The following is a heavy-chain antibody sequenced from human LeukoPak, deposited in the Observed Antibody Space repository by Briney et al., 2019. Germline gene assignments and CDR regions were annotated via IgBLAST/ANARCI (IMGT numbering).Heavy chain of an antibody. Sequence: PGGSLRLSCAASGFTFSSYGMHWVRQAPGKGLEWVAFIRYDGSNKYYADSVKGRFTISRDNSKNTLYLQMNSLRAEDTAVYHCAKAASASAAIDYWGQGTLVTVSS. CDR2: IRYDGSNK. D-gene: IGHD2-2*01. V-gene: IGHV3-30*02. CDR3: AKAASASAAIDY. J-gene: IGHJ4*02. CDR1: GFTFSSYG.